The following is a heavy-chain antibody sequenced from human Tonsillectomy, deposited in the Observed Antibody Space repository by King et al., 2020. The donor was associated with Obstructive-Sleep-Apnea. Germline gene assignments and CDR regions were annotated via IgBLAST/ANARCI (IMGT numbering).Heavy chain of an antibody. Sequence: VQLVDSGGGVVQPGRSLRLSCEASGFTFSSYGMHWVRQAPGKGLEWVAVISYDGRNKYYADSVKGRFTISRDNSKNTLYLQMNSLRGEDTAVYYCAKVTGSYEFFYYGMDVWGQGTTVTVSS. D-gene: IGHD3-10*01. CDR2: ISYDGRNK. CDR3: AKVTGSYEFFYYGMDV. J-gene: IGHJ6*02. CDR1: GFTFSSYG. V-gene: IGHV3-30*18.